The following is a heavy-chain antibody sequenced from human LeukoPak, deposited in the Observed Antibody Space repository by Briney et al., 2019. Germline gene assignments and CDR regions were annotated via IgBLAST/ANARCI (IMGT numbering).Heavy chain of an antibody. CDR1: GGSISSYY. J-gene: IGHJ4*02. Sequence: SETLSLTCTVSGGSISSYYWSWIRQPPGKGLEWIGYIYYSGSTNYNPPLKSQGTISVDTSKNQFSLKLSSVPAADPAVYYCARVNQDSSGWYDGFDYWGQGTLVTVSS. CDR3: ARVNQDSSGWYDGFDY. D-gene: IGHD6-19*01. V-gene: IGHV4-59*01. CDR2: IYYSGST.